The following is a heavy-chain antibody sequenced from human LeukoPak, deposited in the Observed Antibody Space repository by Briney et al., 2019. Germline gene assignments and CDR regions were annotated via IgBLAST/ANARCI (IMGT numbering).Heavy chain of an antibody. J-gene: IGHJ6*02. V-gene: IGHV3-21*01. CDR1: GFTFNSYT. D-gene: IGHD2-2*01. Sequence: PGGSLRLSCAASGFTFNSYTMNWVRQAPGKGLEWVSSISSSSTYIYYADSVKGRFTISRDNAKNSLYLQMNSLRVEDTAVYYCARDPRGYCSSTSCYYGMDVWGQGTTVTVSS. CDR3: ARDPRGYCSSTSCYYGMDV. CDR2: ISSSSTYI.